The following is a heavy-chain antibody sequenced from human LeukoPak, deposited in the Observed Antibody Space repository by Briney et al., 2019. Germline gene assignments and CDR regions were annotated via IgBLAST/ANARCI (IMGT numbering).Heavy chain of an antibody. CDR3: AKGPNWGDHWYFDL. V-gene: IGHV3-23*01. CDR2: ISGSGGST. CDR1: GFTFSSYA. D-gene: IGHD7-27*01. J-gene: IGHJ2*01. Sequence: GGSLRLSCAASGFTFSSYAMSWVRQAPGKGLEWVSAISGSGGSTYYADSVKGRFTISRDNSKNTLYLQINSLRAEDTAVYYCAKGPNWGDHWYFDLWGRGTLVTVSS.